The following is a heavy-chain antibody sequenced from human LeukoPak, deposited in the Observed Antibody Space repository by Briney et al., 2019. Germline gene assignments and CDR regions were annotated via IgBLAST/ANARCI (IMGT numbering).Heavy chain of an antibody. D-gene: IGHD4-17*01. CDR2: INHSGSA. CDR1: GGSFSGYY. CDR3: ARGQGTVTTH. V-gene: IGHV4-34*01. Sequence: SETLSLTCTDSGGSFSGYYCSWIRQPPGKGLEWIGEINHSGSANYNPSLNSRVTISLDTSKNQFSLILSSVTAADTAVYYCARGQGTVTTHWGQGTLVTVSS. J-gene: IGHJ4*02.